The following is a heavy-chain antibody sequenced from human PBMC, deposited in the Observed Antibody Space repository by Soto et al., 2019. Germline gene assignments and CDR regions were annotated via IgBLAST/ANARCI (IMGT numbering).Heavy chain of an antibody. J-gene: IGHJ5*02. CDR2: IIPIFDSP. Sequence: QVQLVQSGAEVKKPGSSVRVSCKASGGSFSTYAFSWVRQAPGHGIERMGGIIPIFDSPYYAQNFQGSVTIAADRSTSTVYMELSSLTPEDTAVYYCARGAECRGYCIKKFTWLDPWGQGTLVTVSS. CDR3: ARGAECRGYCIKKFTWLDP. D-gene: IGHD2-8*01. CDR1: GGSFSTYA. V-gene: IGHV1-69*06.